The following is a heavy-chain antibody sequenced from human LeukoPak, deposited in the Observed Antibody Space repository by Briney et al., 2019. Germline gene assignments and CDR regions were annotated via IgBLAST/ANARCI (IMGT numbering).Heavy chain of an antibody. Sequence: SETLSLTCTVSGGSISRDYWSWIRQPPGKGLEWIGYIDYAGRTNYNPSLKSRVTISVDTSKNQFSLKLSSVTAADTAVYYCARDRPGGSSLDYWGQGTLVTVSS. CDR1: GGSISRDY. J-gene: IGHJ4*02. CDR3: ARDRPGGSSLDY. V-gene: IGHV4-59*01. CDR2: IDYAGRT. D-gene: IGHD6-13*01.